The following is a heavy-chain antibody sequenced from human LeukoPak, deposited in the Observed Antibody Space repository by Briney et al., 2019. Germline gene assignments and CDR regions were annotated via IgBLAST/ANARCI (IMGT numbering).Heavy chain of an antibody. V-gene: IGHV4-59*08. J-gene: IGHJ4*02. D-gene: IGHD3-10*01. CDR3: ARGGFGELLSPYFDY. Sequence: PSETLSLTCIVSGGSISGYYWSWIRQPPGKGLEWIGNIYYSGSTDYNPSLTDYNPSLKSRVTISVDTSKNQFSLKLSSVTAADTAVYYCARGGFGELLSPYFDYWGQGTLVTVPS. CDR2: IYYSGSTDYNPSLT. CDR1: GGSISGYY.